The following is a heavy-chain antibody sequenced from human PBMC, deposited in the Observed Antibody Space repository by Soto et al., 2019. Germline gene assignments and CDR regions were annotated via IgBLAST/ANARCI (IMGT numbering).Heavy chain of an antibody. J-gene: IGHJ4*02. Sequence: QVQLVQSGAEVKKPGSSVKVSCKASGGTFSSYAISWVRQAPGQGLEWMGGIIPIFGTANYAQKFQGRVTINADESTSTAYMELSSLRSEDTAVYYCARGAQRATLGGLSWTLQYFDYWGQGTLVTVSS. V-gene: IGHV1-69*01. CDR1: GGTFSSYA. CDR3: ARGAQRATLGGLSWTLQYFDY. D-gene: IGHD1-26*01. CDR2: IIPIFGTA.